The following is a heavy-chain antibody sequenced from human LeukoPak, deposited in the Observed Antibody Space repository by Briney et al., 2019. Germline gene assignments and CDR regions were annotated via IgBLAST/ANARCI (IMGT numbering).Heavy chain of an antibody. Sequence: GGSLRPSCAASGFAFSSYSMDWVRQAPGKGLEWVSYISSSSSTIYYADSVKGRFTISRDNSKNTLYLQMNSLRAEDTAVYYCAKDLHSGFWSGYYRAPVCFQHWGQGTLVTVSS. J-gene: IGHJ1*01. CDR3: AKDLHSGFWSGYYRAPVCFQH. D-gene: IGHD3-3*01. CDR2: ISSSSSTI. CDR1: GFAFSSYS. V-gene: IGHV3-48*01.